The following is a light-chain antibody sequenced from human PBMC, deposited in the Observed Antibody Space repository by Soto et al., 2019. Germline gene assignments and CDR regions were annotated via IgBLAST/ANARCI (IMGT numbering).Light chain of an antibody. V-gene: IGLV2-14*03. Sequence: QSALTQPASVSGSPGQSVTISCTGTSSDVGAYKYVSWYQKHPGKAPKLMIYGVSNRPSGISNRFSGSKSGNTAFLTISGLQPEDVADYYCSSFTGPTTLDVFGTGTKLTVL. J-gene: IGLJ1*01. CDR1: SSDVGAYKY. CDR3: SSFTGPTTLDV. CDR2: GVS.